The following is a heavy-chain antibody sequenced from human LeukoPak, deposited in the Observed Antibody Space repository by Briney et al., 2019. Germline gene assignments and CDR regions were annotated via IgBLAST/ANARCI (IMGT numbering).Heavy chain of an antibody. Sequence: SVKVSCTASGGTFSIYAISWVRQAPAPGLEWMGGIILIFGTANYAQKFQGRGTITTDESTSTAYMELSSLRSEDAAVYYCARDKNMDEGRPGHYYYYYYMDVWGKGTTVTVS. CDR3: ARDKNMDEGRPGHYYYYYYMDV. CDR2: IILIFGTA. V-gene: IGHV1-69*05. D-gene: IGHD6-6*01. J-gene: IGHJ6*03. CDR1: GGTFSIYA.